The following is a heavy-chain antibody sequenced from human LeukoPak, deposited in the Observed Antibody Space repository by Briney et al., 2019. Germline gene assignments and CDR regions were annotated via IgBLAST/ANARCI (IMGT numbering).Heavy chain of an antibody. V-gene: IGHV1-24*01. CDR1: GYTLTELS. CDR3: AREPPRTVGDAFDI. D-gene: IGHD3-10*01. J-gene: IGHJ3*02. CDR2: FDPEDGET. Sequence: ASVNVSCKVSGYTLTELSMHWVRQAPGKGLEWMGGFDPEDGETIYAQKFQGRVTLTEDTSTDTAYMELSSLRSEDTAVYYCAREPPRTVGDAFDIWGQGTMVTVFS.